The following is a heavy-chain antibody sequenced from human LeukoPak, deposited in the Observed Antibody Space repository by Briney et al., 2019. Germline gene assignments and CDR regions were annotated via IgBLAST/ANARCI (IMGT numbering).Heavy chain of an antibody. CDR3: AKDRPALKGAIGALPMVPQDY. Sequence: PGGSLRLSCAASGFTFSSYAMSWVRQAPGKGLEWVSAISGSGGSTYYADSVKGRFTISRDNSKNTLYLQMNSLRAEDTAVYYCAKDRPALKGAIGALPMVPQDYWGQGTLVTVSS. CDR2: ISGSGGST. CDR1: GFTFSSYA. V-gene: IGHV3-23*01. J-gene: IGHJ4*02. D-gene: IGHD4/OR15-4a*01.